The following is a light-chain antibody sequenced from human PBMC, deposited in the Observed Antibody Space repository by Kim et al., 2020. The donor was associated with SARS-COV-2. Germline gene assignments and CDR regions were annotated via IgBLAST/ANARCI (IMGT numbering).Light chain of an antibody. Sequence: NFMLTQPHSSSESPGTTVTISCTGSSGSIASNYVQWYQQLPGSALTTVIYEDKQRPSGLPDRFSGSIASSSNSASLTISGLKTEDEADYYCQSCDSSNQVFGGGTQLTVL. V-gene: IGLV6-57*02. CDR3: QSCDSSNQV. CDR2: EDK. CDR1: SGSIASNY. J-gene: IGLJ3*02.